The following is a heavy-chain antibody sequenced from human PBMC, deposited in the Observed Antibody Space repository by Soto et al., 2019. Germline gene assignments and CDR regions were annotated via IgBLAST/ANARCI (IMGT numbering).Heavy chain of an antibody. CDR2: ISTYNGNT. D-gene: IGHD4-17*01. V-gene: IGHV1-18*01. CDR3: ARRLYGDYDY. J-gene: IGHJ4*02. Sequence: QAQLVQSGAEVKEPGASVKVSCKASGYSFTTSGITWVRQAPGQGLEWMGWISTYNGNTNYEQNLQDRVTLTTDTSTSTAYMELRSLRSDDTAVYYCARRLYGDYDYWGQGTLVTVSS. CDR1: GYSFTTSG.